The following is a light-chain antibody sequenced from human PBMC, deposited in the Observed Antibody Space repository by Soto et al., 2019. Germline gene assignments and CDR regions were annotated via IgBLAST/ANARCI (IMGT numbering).Light chain of an antibody. CDR2: RAS. Sequence: IVMTQSPATLSVSPGERATLSCRASQNIYSNIAWYQQRPGQAPRLLIYRASTRATGVPARFSGSGSGTDFTLTITRLEPEDFAVYYCHQYGSSPGTFGQGTKVDIK. CDR1: QNIYSN. V-gene: IGKV3-15*01. CDR3: HQYGSSPGT. J-gene: IGKJ1*01.